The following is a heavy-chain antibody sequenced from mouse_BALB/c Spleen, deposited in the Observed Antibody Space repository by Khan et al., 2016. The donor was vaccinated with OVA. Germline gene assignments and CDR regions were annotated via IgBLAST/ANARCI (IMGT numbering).Heavy chain of an antibody. CDR3: ARTGYYYFDY. D-gene: IGHD2-3*01. J-gene: IGHJ2*01. V-gene: IGHV5-17*02. Sequence: EVELVESGGGLVQPGGSRKLSCAASGFTFSGFGMYWVRQAPEKGLEWVAYISSGSSTIYYADTVKGRFTISRDNPKNTLFLQMTSLRSEDTAMYFCARTGYYYFDYWGQGTTLTVSS. CDR1: GFTFSGFG. CDR2: ISSGSSTI.